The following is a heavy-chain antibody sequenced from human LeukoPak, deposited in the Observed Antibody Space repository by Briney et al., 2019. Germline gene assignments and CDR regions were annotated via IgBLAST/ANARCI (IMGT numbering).Heavy chain of an antibody. J-gene: IGHJ1*01. CDR1: GFTFNNFY. V-gene: IGHV3-74*01. CDR3: VRVTEN. CDR2: INGDGSET. Sequence: GGSLRLSCEASGFTFNNFYMHWARQAPGEGLGWVARINGDGSETNYADSVKGRFTISRDNAKKKLYLQMNSLRAEDTAVYYCVRVTENWGQGTLVTVSS.